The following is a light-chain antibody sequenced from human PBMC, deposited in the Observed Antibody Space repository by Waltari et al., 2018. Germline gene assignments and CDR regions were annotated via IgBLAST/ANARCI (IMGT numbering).Light chain of an antibody. CDR3: QQSYSAPFT. Sequence: DIQMTQSPSSLSASVGDRVTLTCRASRGIDAVLTWYQQKPGKAPKLLLYDASTLQRGVPPRFSGTRIGTNFSRTISDLQPEDFATYFCQQSYSAPFTFGRGTRLE. V-gene: IGKV1-39*01. J-gene: IGKJ5*01. CDR2: DAS. CDR1: RGIDAV.